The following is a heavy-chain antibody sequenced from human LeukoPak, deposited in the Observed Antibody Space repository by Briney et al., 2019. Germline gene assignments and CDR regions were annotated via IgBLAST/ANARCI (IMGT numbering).Heavy chain of an antibody. V-gene: IGHV3-74*01. Sequence: GGSLRLSCAASGFTFSSYWMHWVRRTPGKGLVWVSGIKSDESSTSYADSVKGRFTISRDNAKNTLYLQMNSLRAEDTAVYYCARDLQQQLVNWGQGTLVTVSS. CDR3: ARDLQQQLVN. CDR1: GFTFSSYW. J-gene: IGHJ4*02. D-gene: IGHD6-13*01. CDR2: IKSDESST.